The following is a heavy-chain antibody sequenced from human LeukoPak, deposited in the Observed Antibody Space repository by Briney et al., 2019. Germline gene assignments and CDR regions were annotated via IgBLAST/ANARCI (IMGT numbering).Heavy chain of an antibody. V-gene: IGHV3-30*02. CDR1: GFTFNSYG. J-gene: IGHJ4*02. CDR2: IRYDGSNK. CDR3: AKTLRYGSGSFDY. Sequence: GGSLRLSCAASGFTFNSYGLHWVRQAPGKGLEGVAFIRYDGSNKYYADSVKGRFTISRDNSKNTLYLQMNSLRAEDTAVYYCAKTLRYGSGSFDYWGQGPLVTVSS. D-gene: IGHD3-10*01.